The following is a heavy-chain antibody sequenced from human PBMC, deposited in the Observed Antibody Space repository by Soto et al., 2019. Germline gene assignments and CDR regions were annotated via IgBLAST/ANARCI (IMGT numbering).Heavy chain of an antibody. V-gene: IGHV1-2*04. Sequence: ASVKVSCKACGDTFTGYYMHWVRQAPGQGLEWMGWINPNSGGTNYAQKFQGWVTMTRDTSISTAYMELSRLRSDDTAVYYCARGFLGDIVLVPAAVYGMDVWGQGTTVTVSS. CDR2: INPNSGGT. J-gene: IGHJ6*02. CDR1: GDTFTGYY. D-gene: IGHD2-2*01. CDR3: ARGFLGDIVLVPAAVYGMDV.